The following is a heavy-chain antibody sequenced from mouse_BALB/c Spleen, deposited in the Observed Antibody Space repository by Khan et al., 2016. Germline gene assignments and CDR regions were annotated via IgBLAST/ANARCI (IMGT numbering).Heavy chain of an antibody. Sequence: VQLQQSGPELVKPGASVKISCKASGYTFTDYNMHWVKQSHGKSLEWIGYIYPYNGGTCYNQKFKSKATLNVDNSSSTTYMELRSLTSEDSAVYYCARGGGWYFDVWGAGTTVTVSS. D-gene: IGHD1-1*02. J-gene: IGHJ1*01. CDR3: ARGGGWYFDV. CDR1: GYTFTDYN. CDR2: IYPYNGGT. V-gene: IGHV1S29*02.